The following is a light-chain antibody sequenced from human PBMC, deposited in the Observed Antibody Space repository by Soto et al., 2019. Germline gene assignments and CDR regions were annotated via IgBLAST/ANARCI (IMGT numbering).Light chain of an antibody. Sequence: QSVLTQPASVSGSPGQSITISCTGPSSDVGGYNYVSWYQQHPGKAPKLMIYDVSNRPSGVSNRFSGSKSGNTASLTISGLQSEDEADYYCNSYTSSSTYVFGTGTKLTV. CDR1: SSDVGGYNY. CDR2: DVS. J-gene: IGLJ1*01. V-gene: IGLV2-14*01. CDR3: NSYTSSSTYV.